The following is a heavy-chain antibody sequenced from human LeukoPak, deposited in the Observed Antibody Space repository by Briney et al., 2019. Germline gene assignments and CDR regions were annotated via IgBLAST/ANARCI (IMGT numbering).Heavy chain of an antibody. J-gene: IGHJ3*02. V-gene: IGHV3-53*01. CDR1: GFTVSNNY. CDR2: IYSYGFT. D-gene: IGHD3-16*01. Sequence: GGSLRLSCAASGFTVSNNYMGWVRQAPGKGLEWVSVIYSYGFTSYADSVKGRFTISRDNFKNTLYLQMNSLRAEDTAVYYCYGIRLGDGFQIWGQRTMVIVSS. CDR3: YGIRLGDGFQI.